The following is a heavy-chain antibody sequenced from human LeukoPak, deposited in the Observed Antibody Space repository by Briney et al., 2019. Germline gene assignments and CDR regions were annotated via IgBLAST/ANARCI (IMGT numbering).Heavy chain of an antibody. CDR3: ARGPKGYYYDSSGFFDY. CDR2: INSDGSST. Sequence: GGSLRLSCAASGFTFSSYWMHWVRQAPGKGLVWVSRINSDGSSTSYADSVKGRFTISRDNAKNTLYLQMNSLRAEDTAVYYCARGPKGYYYDSSGFFDYWGQGTLVTVSS. J-gene: IGHJ4*02. D-gene: IGHD3-22*01. CDR1: GFTFSSYW. V-gene: IGHV3-74*01.